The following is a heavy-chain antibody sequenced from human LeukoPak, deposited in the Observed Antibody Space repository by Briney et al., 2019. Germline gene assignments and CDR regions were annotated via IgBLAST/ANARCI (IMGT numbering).Heavy chain of an antibody. J-gene: IGHJ4*02. CDR1: GGSISSGGYY. D-gene: IGHD1-26*01. CDR2: IYHSGST. V-gene: IGHV4-30-2*01. Sequence: PSETLSLTCTVSGGSISSGGYYWSWIRQPPGKGLEWIGYIYHSGSTYYNPSLKSRVTISVDRSKNQFSLKLSSVTAADTAVYYCARVIVGADEVGPGGPDYWGQGTLVTVSS. CDR3: ARVIVGADEVGPGGPDY.